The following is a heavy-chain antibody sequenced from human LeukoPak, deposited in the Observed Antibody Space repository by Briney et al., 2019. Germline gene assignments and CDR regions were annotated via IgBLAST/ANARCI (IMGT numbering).Heavy chain of an antibody. CDR1: GFTFSSYG. CDR3: TTFNFDY. V-gene: IGHV3-15*01. J-gene: IGHJ4*02. CDR2: IKSKHDGGTT. Sequence: GGSLRLSCAASGFTFSSYGMSWFRQAPGKGLEWVGHIKSKHDGGTTDYAAPVKGRFTISRDDSKNTLYLQMNSLKTEDTAVYYCTTFNFDYWGQGTLVTVSS.